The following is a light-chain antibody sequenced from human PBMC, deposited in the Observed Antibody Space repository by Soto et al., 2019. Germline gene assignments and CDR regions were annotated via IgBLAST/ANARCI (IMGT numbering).Light chain of an antibody. Sequence: SYELTQSPSVSVSPGQTASITCSGDKLGDKFAYWYQQKPGQSPVVVIYEDRKRPSGIPERFSGSNSGNTATLTISGTQAMDVADYYCQAWDSSSVVFGGGTKLTVL. CDR2: EDR. V-gene: IGLV3-1*01. CDR3: QAWDSSSVV. J-gene: IGLJ2*01. CDR1: KLGDKF.